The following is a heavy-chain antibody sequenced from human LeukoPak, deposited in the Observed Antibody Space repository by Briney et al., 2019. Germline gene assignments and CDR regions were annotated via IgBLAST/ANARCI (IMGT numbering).Heavy chain of an antibody. Sequence: GESLKISCKGSGYSFTTYWIGWVRQLPGKGLEWMGTVYPGDSDSRYSQSFQGQVTISADKSINTAYLQWKSLKASDTATYYCATGIKVAGTGMDVWGQGTTVTVSS. CDR3: ATGIKVAGTGMDV. J-gene: IGHJ6*02. CDR2: VYPGDSDS. D-gene: IGHD6-19*01. CDR1: GYSFTTYW. V-gene: IGHV5-51*01.